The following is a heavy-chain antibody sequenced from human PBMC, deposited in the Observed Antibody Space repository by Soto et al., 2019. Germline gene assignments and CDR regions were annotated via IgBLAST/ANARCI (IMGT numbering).Heavy chain of an antibody. Sequence: GGALRLSCAAFGLTISGKKYVAWVRQAPGKGLEWVSALYDVDGSFYADSVKGRFTTSSDSSKTTVYLQMNDLRPDDTAVYYCATWHEREHAYDVWGQGTTVTVSS. D-gene: IGHD1-1*01. V-gene: IGHV3-53*01. CDR1: GLTISGKKY. CDR2: LYDVDGS. CDR3: ATWHEREHAYDV. J-gene: IGHJ3*01.